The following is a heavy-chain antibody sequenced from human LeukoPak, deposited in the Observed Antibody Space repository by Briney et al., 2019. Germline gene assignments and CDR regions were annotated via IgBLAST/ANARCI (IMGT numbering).Heavy chain of an antibody. CDR2: IHYSGGT. D-gene: IGHD2-21*02. J-gene: IGHJ4*02. V-gene: IGHV4-59*01. Sequence: PSETLSLTCTVSGGSISSYYWSWIRQPPGKGLEWIGFIHYSGGTNYNPSLKSRVTISVDTSKNQFSLKLSSLTAADTAVYYCARDNEYCGGDCYVIWGQGTLVTVSS. CDR1: GGSISSYY. CDR3: ARDNEYCGGDCYVI.